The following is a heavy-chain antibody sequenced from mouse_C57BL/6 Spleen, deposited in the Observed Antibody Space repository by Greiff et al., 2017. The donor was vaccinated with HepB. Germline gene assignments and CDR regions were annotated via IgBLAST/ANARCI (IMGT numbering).Heavy chain of an antibody. D-gene: IGHD2-1*01. CDR3: ARDGNRGYFDV. Sequence: EVKLMESGGGLVQSGRSLRLSCATSGFTFSDFYMEWVRQAPGKGLEWIAASRNKANDYTTEYSASVKGRFIVSRDTSQSILYLQMNALRAEDTAIYYCARDGNRGYFDVWGTGTTVTVSS. CDR2: SRNKANDYTT. CDR1: GFTFSDFY. V-gene: IGHV7-1*01. J-gene: IGHJ1*03.